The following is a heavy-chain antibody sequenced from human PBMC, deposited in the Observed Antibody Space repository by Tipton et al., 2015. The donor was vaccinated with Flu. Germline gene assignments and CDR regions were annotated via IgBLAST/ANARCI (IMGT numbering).Heavy chain of an antibody. CDR2: IKQDGSEK. V-gene: IGHV3-7*03. CDR3: AKELGYCSSTTCYKPFDY. J-gene: IGHJ4*02. CDR1: GFTLSSYW. D-gene: IGHD2-2*02. Sequence: SLRLSCVASGFTLSSYWMTWVRQAPGKGLEWVANIKQDGSEKYYVDSVKGRFTISRDNAKNSLYLQMNSLRAEDTAVYYCAKELGYCSSTTCYKPFDYWGPGALVPVSS.